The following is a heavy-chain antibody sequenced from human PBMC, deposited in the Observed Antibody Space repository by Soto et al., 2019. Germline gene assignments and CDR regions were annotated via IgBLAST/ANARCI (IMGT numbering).Heavy chain of an antibody. Sequence: EVQLVESRGGLVQPGESLRLSGAASGFTFSSYWMHWVRQAPGKGLVWVSRINSDGSSTSYAGSVKGRFTISRDNAKNTLYLQMNSLRAEDTAVYYCVRTSLVVAAATREDYWGQGTLVTVSS. D-gene: IGHD2-15*01. CDR1: GFTFSSYW. CDR3: VRTSLVVAAATREDY. V-gene: IGHV3-74*01. J-gene: IGHJ4*02. CDR2: INSDGSST.